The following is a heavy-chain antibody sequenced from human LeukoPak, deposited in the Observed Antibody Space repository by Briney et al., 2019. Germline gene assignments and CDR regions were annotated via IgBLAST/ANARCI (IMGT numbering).Heavy chain of an antibody. CDR1: GGSISSYY. D-gene: IGHD1-26*01. Sequence: SETLSLTCTVSGGSISSYYWSWIRQPPGKGLEWIGYIYTSGSTNYNPSLKSRVTISVDTSKNQFSLKLSSVTAADTAVYYCARRNGATRAYFDYRGQGTLVTVSS. CDR2: IYTSGST. CDR3: ARRNGATRAYFDY. J-gene: IGHJ4*02. V-gene: IGHV4-4*09.